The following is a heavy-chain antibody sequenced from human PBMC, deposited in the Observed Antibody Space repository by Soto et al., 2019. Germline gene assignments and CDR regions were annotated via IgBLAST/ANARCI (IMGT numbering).Heavy chain of an antibody. Sequence: EVQLVESGGGLVQPGWSLRLSCAASGFTMSDHYMDWVRQAPGKGLEWVARSRSKPKSYTTEYAASVRGRFTISRDESKNSLFLQMNSLKTEDTAVYYCARGLNSFDNWGQGTLVTVSS. V-gene: IGHV3-72*01. D-gene: IGHD1-26*01. CDR1: GFTMSDHY. J-gene: IGHJ4*02. CDR3: ARGLNSFDN. CDR2: SRSKPKSYTT.